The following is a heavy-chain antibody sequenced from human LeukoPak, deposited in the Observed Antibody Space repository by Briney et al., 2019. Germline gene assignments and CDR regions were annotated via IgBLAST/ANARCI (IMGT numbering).Heavy chain of an antibody. D-gene: IGHD2-15*01. CDR1: GFTFSSYS. J-gene: IGHJ6*02. Sequence: GGSLRLSCADSGFTFSSYSMNWVRQAPGKGLEWVSSISSSSSYIYYADSVKGRFTTSRDNAKNSLYLQMNSLRAEDTAVYYCARDRYCSGGSCYSYYYYYYGMDVWGQGTTVTVSS. CDR3: ARDRYCSGGSCYSYYYYYYGMDV. V-gene: IGHV3-21*01. CDR2: ISSSSSYI.